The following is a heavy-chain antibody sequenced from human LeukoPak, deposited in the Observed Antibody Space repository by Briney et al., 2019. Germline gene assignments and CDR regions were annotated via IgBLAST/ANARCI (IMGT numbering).Heavy chain of an antibody. CDR1: GFTFSSYA. CDR2: ISYDGSNK. V-gene: IGHV3-30-3*01. J-gene: IGHJ4*03. Sequence: PGRSLRLSCAASGFTFSSYAMHWVRQAPGKGLEWVAVISYDGSNKYYADSVKGRFTISRDNSKNTLYLQMNSLRAEDTAVYYCAKDGPSGYDWPLFDYWGQGTTVTVSS. CDR3: AKDGPSGYDWPLFDY. D-gene: IGHD5-12*01.